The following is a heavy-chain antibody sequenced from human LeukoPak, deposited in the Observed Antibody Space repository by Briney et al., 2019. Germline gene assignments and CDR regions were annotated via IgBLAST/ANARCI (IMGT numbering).Heavy chain of an antibody. Sequence: SETLSLTCTVPGGSISTYYWSWIRQPPGKGLEWIGYIYYSGSTNYNPSLKSRVTISVDTSKNQFSLKLSSVTAADTAVYYCARGGDSGYDYLDYWGQGTLVTVSS. CDR2: IYYSGST. V-gene: IGHV4-59*08. D-gene: IGHD5-12*01. CDR1: GGSISTYY. J-gene: IGHJ4*02. CDR3: ARGGDSGYDYLDY.